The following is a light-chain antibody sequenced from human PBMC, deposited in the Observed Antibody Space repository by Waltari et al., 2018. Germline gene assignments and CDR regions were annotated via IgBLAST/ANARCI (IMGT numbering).Light chain of an antibody. J-gene: IGLJ2*01. CDR2: GKN. Sequence: SSELTQDPAVSVALGQTVRITCQGASLRTYYASWYQQRPGQAPVLVIYGKNNRPSGVPDRFSGSSSGNTASLTISGARAEDEADYYCNSRDSSGNHVLFGGGTKLTVL. V-gene: IGLV3-19*01. CDR3: NSRDSSGNHVL. CDR1: SLRTYY.